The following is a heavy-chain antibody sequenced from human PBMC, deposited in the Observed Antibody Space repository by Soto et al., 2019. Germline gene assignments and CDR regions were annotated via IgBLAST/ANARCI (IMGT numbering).Heavy chain of an antibody. CDR3: ARGYCSSTSCYPGRYYYYYYMDV. Sequence: GASVKVSCKASGYTFTSYGISWVRQAPGQGLEWMGWISAYNGNTNYAQKLQGRVTMTTDTSTSTAYMELRSLRSDDTAVYYCARGYCSSTSCYPGRYYYYYYMDVWGKGTTVTVS. CDR2: ISAYNGNT. CDR1: GYTFTSYG. V-gene: IGHV1-18*01. D-gene: IGHD2-2*01. J-gene: IGHJ6*03.